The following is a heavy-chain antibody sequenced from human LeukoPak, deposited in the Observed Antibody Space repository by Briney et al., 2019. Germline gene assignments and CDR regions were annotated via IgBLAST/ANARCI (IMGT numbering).Heavy chain of an antibody. CDR3: ARDPSNSSGWYIFFDF. Sequence: APVKPSCKASGYTFTRYGITWVRQSPGQGLEWMGWISAYNGDTKYAQKFRGRVTMTTDTSTSTAYIELRSLRSDDTAVYYCARDPSNSSGWYIFFDFWGQGTLVAVSS. CDR2: ISAYNGDT. D-gene: IGHD6-19*01. J-gene: IGHJ4*02. CDR1: GYTFTRYG. V-gene: IGHV1-18*01.